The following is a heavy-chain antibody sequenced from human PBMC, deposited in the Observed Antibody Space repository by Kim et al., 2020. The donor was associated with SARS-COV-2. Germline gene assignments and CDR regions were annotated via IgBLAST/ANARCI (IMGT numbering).Heavy chain of an antibody. J-gene: IGHJ6*02. CDR1: GFTFSSYS. D-gene: IGHD2-2*01. V-gene: IGHV3-21*01. CDR3: ARDIVVVPAANSISVLYYYYYGVDV. CDR2: ISSSSSYI. Sequence: GGSLRLSCAASGFTFSSYSMNWVRQAPGKGLEWVSSISSSSSYIYYADSVKGRFTISRDNAKNSLYLQMNSLRAEDTAVYYCARDIVVVPAANSISVLYYYYYGVDVWGHGTSVTVSS.